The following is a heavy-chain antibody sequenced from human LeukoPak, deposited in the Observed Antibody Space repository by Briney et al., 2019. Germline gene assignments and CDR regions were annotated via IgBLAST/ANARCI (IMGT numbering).Heavy chain of an antibody. D-gene: IGHD2-21*01. J-gene: IGHJ4*02. CDR1: GGSISSGGYY. CDR2: IYYSGST. Sequence: SQTLSLTCTVSGGSISSGGYYWSWIRQPPGKGLEWIGYIYYSGSTNYNPSLKSRVTISVDTSKNQFSLKLSSVTAADTAVYYCAGDYIYCAGDCRIFDYWGQGTLVTVSS. CDR3: AGDYIYCAGDCRIFDY. V-gene: IGHV4-61*08.